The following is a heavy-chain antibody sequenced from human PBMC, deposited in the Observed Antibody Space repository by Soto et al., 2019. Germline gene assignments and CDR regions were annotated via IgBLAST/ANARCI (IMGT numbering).Heavy chain of an antibody. CDR2: ISSSGGST. CDR1: GFTFSDYY. V-gene: IGHV3-11*01. D-gene: IGHD3-10*01. J-gene: IGHJ5*02. CDR3: AKDHHRGIRYNWFDP. Sequence: QVQLVESGGGLVKPGGSLRLSCAASGFTFSDYYMSWIRQAPGKGLEWVSYISSSGGSTYYADSVKGRFTISRDNSKNTLYLQMNSLRAEDTAVYCCAKDHHRGIRYNWFDPWGQGTLVTVSS.